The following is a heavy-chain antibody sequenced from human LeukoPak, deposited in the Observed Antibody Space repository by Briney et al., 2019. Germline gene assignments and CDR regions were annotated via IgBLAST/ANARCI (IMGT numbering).Heavy chain of an antibody. J-gene: IGHJ6*02. Sequence: GESLKISCQGSGYNYPNYWIAWVRQLPGQGLEWMGIVYPGDSETRYSPSFQGQVTISADKSINTVYLQWSSLKASDTAIYYCARLILWTDHYYNGMDVWGQGTPVTVSS. V-gene: IGHV5-51*01. CDR1: GYNYPNYW. CDR2: VYPGDSET. CDR3: ARLILWTDHYYNGMDV. D-gene: IGHD2-21*01.